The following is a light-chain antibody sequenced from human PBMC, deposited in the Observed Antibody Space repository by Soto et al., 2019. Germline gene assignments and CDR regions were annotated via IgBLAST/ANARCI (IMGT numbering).Light chain of an antibody. CDR3: SSYAGSNNLV. CDR2: EVT. V-gene: IGLV2-8*01. Sequence: QSALTQPASVSGSPGQSITISCTGTSSDVGGYNSVSWYQHHPGKAPKLMIHEVTKRPSGVPDRFSGSKSGNTASLTVSGLQGEDEADYYCSSYAGSNNLVFGGGTKLTVL. J-gene: IGLJ2*01. CDR1: SSDVGGYNS.